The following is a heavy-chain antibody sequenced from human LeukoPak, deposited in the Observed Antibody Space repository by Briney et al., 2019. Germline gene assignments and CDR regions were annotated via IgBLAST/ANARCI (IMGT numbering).Heavy chain of an antibody. V-gene: IGHV1-46*01. Sequence: ASVKVSCKASGYTFTSYYMHWVRQAPGQGLEWMGIINPSGGSTSYAQKFQGRVTVTRDTSINTAYMELSRLTSDDTAIYYCAREVQHSNSFDYWGRGTLVTVSS. CDR1: GYTFTSYY. CDR3: AREVQHSNSFDY. J-gene: IGHJ4*02. CDR2: INPSGGST. D-gene: IGHD6-13*01.